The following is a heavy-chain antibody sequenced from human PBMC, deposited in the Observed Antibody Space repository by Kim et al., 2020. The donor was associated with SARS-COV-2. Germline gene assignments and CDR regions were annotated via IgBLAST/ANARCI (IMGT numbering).Heavy chain of an antibody. V-gene: IGHV4-39*07. Sequence: SETLSLTCIASGGSSSTVTHYWGWIRQAPGKGLEWIGSIDYSGRTYYNPSLKSRVTISVDTSQNQFSLKLSSVTAADTAFYYCARDQSISWFYYWGQGTLVTVSS. D-gene: IGHD3-3*02. CDR3: ARDQSISWFYY. CDR2: IDYSGRT. CDR1: GGSSSTVTHY. J-gene: IGHJ4*02.